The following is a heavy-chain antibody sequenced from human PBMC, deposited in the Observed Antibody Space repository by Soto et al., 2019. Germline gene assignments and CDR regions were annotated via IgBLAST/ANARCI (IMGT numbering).Heavy chain of an antibody. Sequence: QVQLQESGPGLVKPSQTLSLTCTVSGGSISSGGYYWSWIRQHPGKGLEWIGYIYYSGSTYYNPSLKSRVTISVDTSKNQFSLKLSSVTAADTAVYYCARDSGEYDILTGYSPNWFDPWGQGTLVTVSS. CDR1: GGSISSGGYY. CDR2: IYYSGST. V-gene: IGHV4-31*03. J-gene: IGHJ5*02. CDR3: ARDSGEYDILTGYSPNWFDP. D-gene: IGHD3-9*01.